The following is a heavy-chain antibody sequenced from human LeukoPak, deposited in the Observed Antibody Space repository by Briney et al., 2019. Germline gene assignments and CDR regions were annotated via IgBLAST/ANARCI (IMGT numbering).Heavy chain of an antibody. CDR2: ISGSGGTT. CDR1: GFSFSIYP. Sequence: PGGSLRLSCSASGFSFSIYPMHWVRQAPGKGLEWVSTISGSGGTTYYADSVKGRFTISRDDSKNTLYLQVNSLRAEDTAVYYCAKGPMTTVTTGPIPWGVFDIWGQGTMVTVSS. CDR3: AKGPMTTVTTGPIPWGVFDI. J-gene: IGHJ3*02. V-gene: IGHV3-23*01. D-gene: IGHD4-17*01.